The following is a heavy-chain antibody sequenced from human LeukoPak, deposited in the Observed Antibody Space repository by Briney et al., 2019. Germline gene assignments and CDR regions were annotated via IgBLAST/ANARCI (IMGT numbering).Heavy chain of an antibody. D-gene: IGHD1-7*01. CDR3: ARENYYFDY. Sequence: ASVKVSCTASGYSFTAFYIHWVRQAPGQGLEWMGWINSNSGGTTYAQKFQGRVTMTRDTSITTVYMELSSLRSDDTAVYYCARENYYFDYWGQGTLVTVSS. V-gene: IGHV1-2*02. CDR2: INSNSGGT. J-gene: IGHJ4*02. CDR1: GYSFTAFY.